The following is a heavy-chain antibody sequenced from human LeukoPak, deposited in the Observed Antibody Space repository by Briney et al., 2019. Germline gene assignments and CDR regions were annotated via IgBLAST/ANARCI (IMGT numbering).Heavy chain of an antibody. J-gene: IGHJ6*02. CDR2: ISYDGSNK. Sequence: GGSLRLSCAASGFTFSSYAMHWVRQAPGKGLERVAVISYDGSNKYYADSVKGRFTISRDNSKNTLYLQMNSLRAEDTAVYYCARVGDSSGYPYYYYYGMDVWGQGTTVTVSS. V-gene: IGHV3-30-3*01. CDR3: ARVGDSSGYPYYYYYGMDV. CDR1: GFTFSSYA. D-gene: IGHD3-22*01.